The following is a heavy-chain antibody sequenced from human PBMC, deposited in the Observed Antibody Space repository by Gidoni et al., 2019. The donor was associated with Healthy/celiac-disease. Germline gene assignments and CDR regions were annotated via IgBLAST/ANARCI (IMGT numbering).Heavy chain of an antibody. CDR3: ARAIVGATIPAPERSNFDY. Sequence: QVQLVQSGAKVKKPGSSVKVSCKASGGTFSSYAISWVRQAPGQGLEWMGGIIPNFGTANYAQKFQGRVTITADESTSTAYMELSSLRSEDTAVYYCARAIVGATIPAPERSNFDYWGQGTLVTVSS. CDR2: IIPNFGTA. CDR1: GGTFSSYA. J-gene: IGHJ4*02. V-gene: IGHV1-69*01. D-gene: IGHD1-26*01.